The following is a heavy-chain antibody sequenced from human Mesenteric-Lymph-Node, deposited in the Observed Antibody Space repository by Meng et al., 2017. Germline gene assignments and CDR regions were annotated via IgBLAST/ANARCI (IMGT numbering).Heavy chain of an antibody. D-gene: IGHD1-7*01. CDR3: GRDQGRELINH. V-gene: IGHV4-4*02. J-gene: IGHJ4*02. Sequence: HVQLQESGPGLVKPSGTPSLTCTVSGDSISSDIWWSWVRQPPGKGLEWIGEVYHRGDTNYNPSLKSRVDISVDKSKNQFYLSLFSVTAADTAVYYCGRDQGRELINHWGQGTLVTVSS. CDR2: VYHRGDT. CDR1: GDSISSDIW.